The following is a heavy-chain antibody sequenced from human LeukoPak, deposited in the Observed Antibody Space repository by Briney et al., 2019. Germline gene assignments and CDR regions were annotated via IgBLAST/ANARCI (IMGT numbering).Heavy chain of an antibody. D-gene: IGHD3-10*01. CDR3: ARALMTLVRGVPRTTWFHP. Sequence: SETLSLTCAVFGGPFSGYYWTWVRQAPGKGLEWIGEINESGTTNYNASLNNRVTISVDTSKNQFSLKLTSLTAADTAVFYCARALMTLVRGVPRTTWFHPWGQGTLVTVSS. J-gene: IGHJ5*02. CDR1: GGPFSGYY. V-gene: IGHV4-34*01. CDR2: INESGTT.